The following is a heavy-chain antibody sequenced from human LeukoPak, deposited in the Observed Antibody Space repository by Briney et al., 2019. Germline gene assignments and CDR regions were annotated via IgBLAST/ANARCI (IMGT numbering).Heavy chain of an antibody. V-gene: IGHV4-34*01. Sequence: PSETLSLTCAVYGGSFSGYYWSWIRQPPGKGLEWIGEINHSGSTNYNPSLKSRATISVDTSKNQFSLKLSSVTAADTAVYYCARRIRYFDWTFDYWGQGTLVTVSS. CDR2: INHSGST. CDR3: ARRIRYFDWTFDY. D-gene: IGHD3-9*01. J-gene: IGHJ4*02. CDR1: GGSFSGYY.